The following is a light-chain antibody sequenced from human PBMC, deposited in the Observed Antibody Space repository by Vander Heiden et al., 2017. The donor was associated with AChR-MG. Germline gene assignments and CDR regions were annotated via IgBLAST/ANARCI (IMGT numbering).Light chain of an antibody. CDR3: MQSTHWLFT. Sequence: DVVMTQSPLSLPVTLGQPASISCRSSHSLLHSDGNTYLNWFQQRPGQSPRRLISRVSNRDSGVPDRFSGSGSGTDFTLKISRAEAEDVAAVYYCMQSTHWLFTFGPGTKVEIK. J-gene: IGKJ3*01. CDR2: RVS. CDR1: HSLLHSDGNTY. V-gene: IGKV2-30*02.